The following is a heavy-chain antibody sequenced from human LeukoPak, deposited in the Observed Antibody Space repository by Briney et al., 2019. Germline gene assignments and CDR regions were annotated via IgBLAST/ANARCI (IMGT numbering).Heavy chain of an antibody. CDR1: GFTFSIYW. Sequence: SGGSLRLSCAASGFTFSIYWMSWVRQAPGKGLEWVANINQDGSEEYYVDSLKGRFTISRDNAKNSLYLQMNSLRADDTAVYHCARYCSIGSCFDYWGQGTLVTVSS. J-gene: IGHJ4*02. D-gene: IGHD2-15*01. CDR2: INQDGSEE. CDR3: ARYCSIGSCFDY. V-gene: IGHV3-7*04.